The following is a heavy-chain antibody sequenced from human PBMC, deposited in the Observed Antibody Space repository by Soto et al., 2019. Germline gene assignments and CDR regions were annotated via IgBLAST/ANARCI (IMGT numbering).Heavy chain of an antibody. CDR1: GYSFTTYW. D-gene: IGHD6-13*01. CDR2: IYPDDSDT. J-gene: IGHJ2*01. CDR3: ARPRGEAAADPLYFDL. V-gene: IGHV5-51*03. Sequence: EVQLVQSGAEVKKPGESLKISCKGSGYSFTTYWIGWVRQMPGKGLEWMGIIYPDDSDTRYSPSFQGQITISADKSISTTYLQWSSLKASDTAMYYCARPRGEAAADPLYFDLWGRGTLVTVSS.